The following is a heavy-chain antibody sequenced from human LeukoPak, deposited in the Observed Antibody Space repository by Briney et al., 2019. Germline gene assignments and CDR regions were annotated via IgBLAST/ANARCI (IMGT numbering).Heavy chain of an antibody. CDR2: INPSGGST. Sequence: ASVKVSCKASGYTFTSYYMHWVRQAPGQGLEWMGIINPSGGSTSYAQKFQGRVTMTRETSTRKVYMELSSLRSEDTAVYYCASTDGDFYYFDCWGQGTLVTVSS. J-gene: IGHJ4*02. CDR3: ASTDGDFYYFDC. D-gene: IGHD4-17*01. CDR1: GYTFTSYY. V-gene: IGHV1-46*01.